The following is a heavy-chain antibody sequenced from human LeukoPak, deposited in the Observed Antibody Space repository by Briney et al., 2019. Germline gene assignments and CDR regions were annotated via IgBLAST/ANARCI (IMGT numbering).Heavy chain of an antibody. V-gene: IGHV4-39*06. CDR2: IYYSGST. CDR1: GGSIAISSYY. CDR3: ARDNEGHYDILTGSYRGGRFDY. J-gene: IGHJ4*02. D-gene: IGHD3-9*01. Sequence: SETLSLTCTVSGGSIAISSYYWGWIRQPPGKGLEWIGSIYYSGSTYYNPSLKIRVTISVDTSKNQFPLKLSSVTAADTAVYYCARDNEGHYDILTGSYRGGRFDYWGQGTLVTVSS.